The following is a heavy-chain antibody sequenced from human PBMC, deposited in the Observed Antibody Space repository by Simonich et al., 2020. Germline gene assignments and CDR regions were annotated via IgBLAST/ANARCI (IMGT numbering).Heavy chain of an antibody. Sequence: QVQLVQSGAEVKKPGASVKVSCKASGYTFTGYYMHWVRQAPGQGLEWMGWINPNSGGTNYAKKFQGRVTMTRDTSIRTAYMELSRLRSDDTAVYYCARGGVQYYYYYMDVWGKGTTVTVSS. J-gene: IGHJ6*03. CDR2: INPNSGGT. CDR1: GYTFTGYY. D-gene: IGHD3-3*01. CDR3: ARGGVQYYYYYMDV. V-gene: IGHV1-2*02.